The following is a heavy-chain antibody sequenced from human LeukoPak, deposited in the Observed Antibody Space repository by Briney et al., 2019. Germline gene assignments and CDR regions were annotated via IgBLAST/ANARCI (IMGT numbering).Heavy chain of an antibody. CDR3: ARDRRVTMIPHY. Sequence: GGSLRLSCAASGFTFSSYAMSWVRQAPGKGLEWVSAISGSGGSTYYADSVKGRFTISRDNAKNSLYLQMNSLRAEDTAVYYCARDRRVTMIPHYWGQGTLVTVSS. V-gene: IGHV3-23*01. CDR2: ISGSGGST. J-gene: IGHJ4*02. D-gene: IGHD3-22*01. CDR1: GFTFSSYA.